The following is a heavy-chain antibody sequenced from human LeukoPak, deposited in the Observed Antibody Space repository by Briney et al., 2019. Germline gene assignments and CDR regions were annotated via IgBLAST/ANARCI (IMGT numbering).Heavy chain of an antibody. Sequence: GGYLRLSCAASGFTFSSYSMNWVRQAPGKGLEWVSYISSSSSTIYYADSVKGRFTISRDNAKNSLYLQMNSLRAEDTAVYYCARDVEFDPWGQGTLVTVSS. CDR1: GFTFSSYS. CDR2: ISSSSSTI. V-gene: IGHV3-48*01. J-gene: IGHJ5*02. CDR3: ARDVEFDP.